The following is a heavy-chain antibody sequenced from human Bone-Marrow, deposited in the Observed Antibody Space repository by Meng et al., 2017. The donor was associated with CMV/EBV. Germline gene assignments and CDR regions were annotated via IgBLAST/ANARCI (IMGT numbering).Heavy chain of an antibody. D-gene: IGHD2-2*01. CDR1: GGSISSYY. CDR2: IYTSGST. V-gene: IGHV4-4*07. Sequence: SETLSLTCTVSGGSISSYYWSWIRQPAGKGLEWIGRIYTSGSTNYNPSLKSRVTMSVGTSKNQFSLKLSSVTAADTAVYYCARVPIVVVPAAQSRNYYYYYGMDVWGQGTTVTVSS. CDR3: ARVPIVVVPAAQSRNYYYYYGMDV. J-gene: IGHJ6*02.